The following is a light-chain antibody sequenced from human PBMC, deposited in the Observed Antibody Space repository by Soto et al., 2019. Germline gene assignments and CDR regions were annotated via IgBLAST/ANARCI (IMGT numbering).Light chain of an antibody. CDR2: KAS. Sequence: DIQLTQSPSTLSASVGDRVTITCRASQSISSRLAWCQQKPGKAPKLLIYKASTLKSGVPSRFSGSGSGTEFTLTISSLQPDDFATYYCQQYDTYSTFGQGTKVDI. J-gene: IGKJ1*01. CDR3: QQYDTYST. V-gene: IGKV1-5*03. CDR1: QSISSR.